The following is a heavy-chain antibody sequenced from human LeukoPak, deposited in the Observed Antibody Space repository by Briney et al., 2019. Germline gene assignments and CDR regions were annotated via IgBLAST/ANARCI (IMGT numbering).Heavy chain of an antibody. CDR2: IYYSGNT. Sequence: SQTLSLTCTVSGGSISSGGYYWSWIRQHPGKGLEWIGYIYYSGNTYYNPSLKSRVTISVDTSKNQFSLNLSSVTAADTAVYYCARDHYYDAFDIWGQGTMVTVSS. V-gene: IGHV4-31*03. CDR1: GGSISSGGYY. CDR3: ARDHYYDAFDI. J-gene: IGHJ3*02. D-gene: IGHD3-10*01.